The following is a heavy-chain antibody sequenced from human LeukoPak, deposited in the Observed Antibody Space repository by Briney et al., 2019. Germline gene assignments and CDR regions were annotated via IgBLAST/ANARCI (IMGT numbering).Heavy chain of an antibody. Sequence: PGGSLRLSCAASGFTFSSYAMSWVRQAPGKGLEWVSAISGGGGSTYYADSVKGRFTISRDNSQNTLYLQMNSLRAEDTAVYYCAKWARDCSSTSCYMRYWGQGTLVTVSS. V-gene: IGHV3-23*01. J-gene: IGHJ4*02. CDR3: AKWARDCSSTSCYMRY. CDR1: GFTFSSYA. CDR2: ISGGGGST. D-gene: IGHD2-2*02.